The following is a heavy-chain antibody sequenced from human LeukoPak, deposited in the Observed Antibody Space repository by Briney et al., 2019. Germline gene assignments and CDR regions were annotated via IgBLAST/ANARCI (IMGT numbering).Heavy chain of an antibody. V-gene: IGHV4-34*01. CDR2: INHSGST. J-gene: IGHJ4*02. CDR3: ARVKTVVVPAAEKYYFDY. Sequence: KPSETLSLTCAVYGGSFSGYYWSWIRQPPGKGLEWIGEINHSGSTNYNPSLKSRVTISVDTSKNQFSLKLSSVTAADTAVYYCARVKTVVVPAAEKYYFDYWGQGTLVTVSS. CDR1: GGSFSGYY. D-gene: IGHD2-2*01.